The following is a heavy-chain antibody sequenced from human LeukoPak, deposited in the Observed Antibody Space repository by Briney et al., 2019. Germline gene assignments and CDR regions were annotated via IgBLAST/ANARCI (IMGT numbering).Heavy chain of an antibody. CDR1: GGSISSYF. CDR3: AGKREYSSSWYQMVSWFDP. J-gene: IGHJ5*02. V-gene: IGHV4-4*07. D-gene: IGHD6-13*01. Sequence: SETLSLTCTVSGGSISSYFWSWIRQPAGKGLEWIGRIYSSGSTNYNPSLKSRVTISVDASKNQFSLKLSSVTAADTAVYYCAGKREYSSSWYQMVSWFDPWGQGTLVTVSS. CDR2: IYSSGST.